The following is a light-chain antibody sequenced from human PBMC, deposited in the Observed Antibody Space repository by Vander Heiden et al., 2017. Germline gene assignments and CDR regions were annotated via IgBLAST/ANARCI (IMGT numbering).Light chain of an antibody. V-gene: IGKV1-12*01. J-gene: IGKJ3*01. CDR2: AAS. CDR1: QGISSW. CDR3: QQANSIFGT. Sequence: DIQITQPPSSVSASVGDRVTITCRASQGISSWLAWYQQKPANAPTLLIYAASSLQSGVPSRFSGSGSGADVSLTISSLQPEDFATYYCQQANSIFGTFGHGTKVDIE.